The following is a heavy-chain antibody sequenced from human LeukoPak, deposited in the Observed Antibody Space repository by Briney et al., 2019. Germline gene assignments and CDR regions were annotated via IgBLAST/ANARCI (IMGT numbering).Heavy chain of an antibody. V-gene: IGHV3-48*03. D-gene: IGHD6-19*01. Sequence: SGGSLRLSCAASGFTFSRYPMNWVRQAPGKGLEWVSYISTDGNTIYNADSVKGRFTISRDNAKNSLYLQMNSLRPEDTAVYYCARAHNSGWYFDYWGQGTLVTVSS. CDR3: ARAHNSGWYFDY. CDR1: GFTFSRYP. J-gene: IGHJ4*02. CDR2: ISTDGNTI.